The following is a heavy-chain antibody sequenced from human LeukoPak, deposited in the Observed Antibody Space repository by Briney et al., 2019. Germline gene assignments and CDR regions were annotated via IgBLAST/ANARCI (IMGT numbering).Heavy chain of an antibody. CDR3: ARARENYYDSSGYYAIFDY. CDR1: GFTFDDYG. D-gene: IGHD3-22*01. CDR2: INWNGGST. J-gene: IGHJ4*02. V-gene: IGHV3-20*04. Sequence: GGSLRLSCAASGFTFDDYGMSWVRQAPGKGLEWVSGINWNGGSTGYADSVKGRFTISRDNAKNSLYLQMNSLRAEDTALYYCARARENYYDSSGYYAIFDYWGQGTLVTVSS.